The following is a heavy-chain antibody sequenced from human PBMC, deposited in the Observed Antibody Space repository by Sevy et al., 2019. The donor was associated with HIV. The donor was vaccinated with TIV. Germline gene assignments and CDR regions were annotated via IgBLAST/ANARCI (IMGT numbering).Heavy chain of an antibody. CDR2: IRSKPKGFTT. Sequence: GGSLRLSCAASGFRLGDLYMDWVRQAPGKGLEWVGRIRSKPKGFTTEYAASVKGRFTISRDDSQNSLYLQMNSLKTDDTARYYCAAVAADKGYFNIWGRCTLVTVSS. J-gene: IGHJ2*01. CDR1: GFRLGDLY. D-gene: IGHD6-19*01. CDR3: AAVAADKGYFNI. V-gene: IGHV3-72*01.